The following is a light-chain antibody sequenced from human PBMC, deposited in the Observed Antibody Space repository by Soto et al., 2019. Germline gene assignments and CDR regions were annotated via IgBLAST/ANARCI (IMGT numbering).Light chain of an antibody. J-gene: IGLJ1*01. CDR1: SSDVGGYNY. CDR2: EVS. V-gene: IGLV2-8*01. Sequence: QFVLTQPPSASGSPGQSVTISCTGTSSDVGGYNYVSWYQQHPGKAPKLMIYEVSKRPSGVPDRFSGSKSGNTASLTVSGLQAEDEADYYCNSYAGSNVYVFGTGTKVTVL. CDR3: NSYAGSNVYV.